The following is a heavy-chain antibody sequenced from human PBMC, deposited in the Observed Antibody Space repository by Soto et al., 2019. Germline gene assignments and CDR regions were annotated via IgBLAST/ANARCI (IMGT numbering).Heavy chain of an antibody. D-gene: IGHD2-21*02. CDR1: GYTFTSYA. V-gene: IGHV1-3*05. CDR3: ARSIVVVTALDY. CDR2: IIAGKGNT. J-gene: IGHJ4*02. Sequence: QVQLVQSGAEEKKPGASVKVSCKASGYTFTSYAMHWVRQAPGQRLEWMGWIIAGKGNTKYSQKFQGRVTITRDTSASTAYRELSSLRSEDTAVYYCARSIVVVTALDYWGQGNLVTVSS.